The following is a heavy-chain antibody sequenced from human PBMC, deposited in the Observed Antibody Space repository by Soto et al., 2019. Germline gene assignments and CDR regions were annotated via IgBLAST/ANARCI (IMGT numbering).Heavy chain of an antibody. CDR1: GFTFSSYG. CDR3: AKDRRDRVVTAILDY. CDR2: ISYDGSNK. J-gene: IGHJ4*02. V-gene: IGHV3-30*18. Sequence: GSLRLSCAASGFTFSSYGMHWVRQAPGKGLEWVAVISYDGSNKYYADSVKGRFTISRDNSKNTLYLQMNSLRAEDTAVYYCAKDRRDRVVTAILDYWGQGTLVTVSS. D-gene: IGHD2-21*02.